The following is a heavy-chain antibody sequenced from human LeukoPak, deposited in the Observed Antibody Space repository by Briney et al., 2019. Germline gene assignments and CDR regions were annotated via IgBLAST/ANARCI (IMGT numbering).Heavy chain of an antibody. CDR3: ARDRMVRGVRVWYFDL. J-gene: IGHJ2*01. CDR2: ISSSGSTI. V-gene: IGHV3-48*04. CDR1: GFSFSSYG. D-gene: IGHD3-10*01. Sequence: GGSLRLSCAASGFSFSSYGMNWVRQAPGKGLEWVSYISSSGSTIYYADSVKGRFTISRDNAKNSLYLQMISLRAEDTAVYYCARDRMVRGVRVWYFDLWGRGTLVTVSS.